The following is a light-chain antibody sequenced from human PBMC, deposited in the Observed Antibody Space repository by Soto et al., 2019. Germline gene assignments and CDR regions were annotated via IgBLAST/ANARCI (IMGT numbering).Light chain of an antibody. Sequence: VWPQSPGPLSLSPGERATRSCRSSQRGRNYYLAWYQQKPGLAPRLLIYDASYRAKGIPDRFSGSGSGTDFTLTISRLEPEDFVVYYCQQYGSSPWTFGQGTKVAI. CDR3: QQYGSSPWT. J-gene: IGKJ1*01. CDR2: DAS. V-gene: IGKV3D-20*01. CDR1: QRGRNYY.